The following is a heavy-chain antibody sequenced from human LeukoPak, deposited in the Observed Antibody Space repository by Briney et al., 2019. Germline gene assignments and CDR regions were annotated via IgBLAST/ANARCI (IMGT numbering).Heavy chain of an antibody. D-gene: IGHD6-13*01. J-gene: IGHJ4*02. CDR3: AKVGSSSPYYFDY. Sequence: GGSLRLSCAASGFTFSSYGMYWVRQAPGKGLEWVAVISYDGSNKYYADSVKGRFTISRDNSKNTLYLQMNSLRAEDTAVYYCAKVGSSSPYYFDYWGQGTLVTVSS. CDR1: GFTFSSYG. CDR2: ISYDGSNK. V-gene: IGHV3-30*18.